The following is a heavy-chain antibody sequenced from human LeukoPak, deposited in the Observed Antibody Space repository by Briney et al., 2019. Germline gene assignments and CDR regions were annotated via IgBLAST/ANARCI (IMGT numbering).Heavy chain of an antibody. V-gene: IGHV3-66*01. CDR2: IYSGGST. CDR3: ASRSGSYQNWFDP. J-gene: IGHJ5*02. Sequence: PGGSLRLSCAASGFTVSSNYMSWVRQAPGKGLEWVSVIYSGGSTYYADSVKGRFTISRDNSKNTLYLRMNSLRAEDTAVYYCASRSGSYQNWFDPWGQGTLVTVSS. CDR1: GFTVSSNY. D-gene: IGHD3-10*01.